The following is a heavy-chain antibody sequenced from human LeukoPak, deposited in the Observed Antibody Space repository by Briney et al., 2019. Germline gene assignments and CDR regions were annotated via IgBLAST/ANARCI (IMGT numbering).Heavy chain of an antibody. CDR1: GGSISSYY. V-gene: IGHV4-59*01. Sequence: SETLSLTCTDSGGSISSYYWSWIRQPPGKGLEWIRYIYYSGSTNYNPSLKSRVTISVDTSKNQFSLKLSSVTAADTAVYYCARDRYGDTGILFGYWGQGTLVTVSS. D-gene: IGHD4-17*01. CDR2: IYYSGST. J-gene: IGHJ4*02. CDR3: ARDRYGDTGILFGY.